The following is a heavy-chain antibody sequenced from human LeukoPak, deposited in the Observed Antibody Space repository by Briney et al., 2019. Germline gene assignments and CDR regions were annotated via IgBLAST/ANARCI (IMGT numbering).Heavy chain of an antibody. CDR3: ARDRNWGLFPNFDY. D-gene: IGHD7-27*01. Sequence: GRSLRLSCAASGFTFSSYGMHWVRQAPGKGLEWVAVIWYDGSNKYYADSVKGRFTISRDNSKNTLYLQRNSLRAEDTAVYYCARDRNWGLFPNFDYWGQGTLVTVSS. CDR1: GFTFSSYG. J-gene: IGHJ4*02. V-gene: IGHV3-33*01. CDR2: IWYDGSNK.